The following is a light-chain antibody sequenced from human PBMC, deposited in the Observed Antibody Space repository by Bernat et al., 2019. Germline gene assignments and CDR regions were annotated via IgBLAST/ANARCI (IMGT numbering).Light chain of an antibody. CDR2: RNN. V-gene: IGLV10-54*04. J-gene: IGLJ3*02. Sequence: QAGLTQPPSVSKGLRQIATLTCTGNSNNVGNEGAAWLQQHQGHPPKLLSYRNNNRPSGISERFSASRSGNTASLTITALQPEDEADYYCSAWDSSLNAWVFGRGTKLTVL. CDR3: SAWDSSLNAWV. CDR1: SNNVGNEG.